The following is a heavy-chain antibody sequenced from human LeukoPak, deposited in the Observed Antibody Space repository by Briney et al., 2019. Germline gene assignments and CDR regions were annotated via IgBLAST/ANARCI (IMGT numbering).Heavy chain of an antibody. CDR2: TSAYNGNT. CDR3: ARDNYGWFGELLYHFDY. J-gene: IGHJ4*02. Sequence: ASVKVSCKASGYTFTSYGISWVRQAPGQGLEWMGWTSAYNGNTNYAQKLQGRVTMTTDTSTSTAYMELRSLRSDDTAVYYCARDNYGWFGELLYHFDYWGQGTLVTVSS. V-gene: IGHV1-18*01. D-gene: IGHD3-10*01. CDR1: GYTFTSYG.